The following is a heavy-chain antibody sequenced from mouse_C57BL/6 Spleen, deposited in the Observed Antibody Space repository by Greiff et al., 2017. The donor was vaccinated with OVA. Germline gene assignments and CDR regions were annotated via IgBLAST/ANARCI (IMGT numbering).Heavy chain of an antibody. Sequence: EVQLQQSGPELVKPGASVKISCKASGYTFTDYYMNWVKQSHGKSLEWIGDINPNNGGTSYNQKFKGKATLTVDKSSSTAYMELRSLTSEDSAVYYCARDSSIFDYWGQGTTLTVSS. CDR2: INPNNGGT. D-gene: IGHD1-1*01. J-gene: IGHJ2*01. CDR1: GYTFTDYY. CDR3: ARDSSIFDY. V-gene: IGHV1-26*01.